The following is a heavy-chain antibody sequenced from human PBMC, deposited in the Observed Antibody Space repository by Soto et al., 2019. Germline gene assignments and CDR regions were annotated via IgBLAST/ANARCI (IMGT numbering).Heavy chain of an antibody. Sequence: SVKVSCKASGGTFSSYAISWVRQAPGQGLEWMGGIIPIFGTANYAQKFQGRVTITADESTSTAYMELSSLRSEDTAVYYCARSRPHSSGWYERGYFDYWGQGTLVTVSS. D-gene: IGHD6-19*01. CDR2: IIPIFGTA. CDR3: ARSRPHSSGWYERGYFDY. V-gene: IGHV1-69*13. J-gene: IGHJ4*02. CDR1: GGTFSSYA.